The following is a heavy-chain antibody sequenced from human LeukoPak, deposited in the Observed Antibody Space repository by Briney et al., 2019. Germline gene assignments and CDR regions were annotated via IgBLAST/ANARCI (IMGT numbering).Heavy chain of an antibody. CDR3: ARLQSLATVASFFDS. D-gene: IGHD4-11*01. V-gene: IGHV5-51*01. Sequence: GESLKISCQASGYSFSNYWIGWVRQLPDKGLKWMAIIYPGDFDIRYSPSSQGRVTISADKSINTAYLQWSSLKASDTAIYYCARLQSLATVASFFDSWGQGTLVTVSS. CDR1: GYSFSNYW. J-gene: IGHJ4*02. CDR2: IYPGDFDI.